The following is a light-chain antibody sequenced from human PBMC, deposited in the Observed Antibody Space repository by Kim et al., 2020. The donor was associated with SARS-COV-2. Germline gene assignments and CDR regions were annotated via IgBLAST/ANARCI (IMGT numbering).Light chain of an antibody. CDR1: SSNIGAGYD. V-gene: IGLV1-40*01. Sequence: QSVLTQPPSVSGAPGQRVSVSCTGSSSNIGAGYDVHWYQQLPGTAPTLLIYTYTKRASGVSDRFSGSKSGTSASLVITGLQAEDESDYYCQSYDTSLSAWVFGGGTQLTVL. CDR3: QSYDTSLSAWV. J-gene: IGLJ3*02. CDR2: TYT.